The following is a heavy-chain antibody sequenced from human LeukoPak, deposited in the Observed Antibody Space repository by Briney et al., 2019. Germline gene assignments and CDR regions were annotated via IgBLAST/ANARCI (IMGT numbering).Heavy chain of an antibody. CDR3: ARDRAGGSYVYYYYGMDV. Sequence: SQTLSLTCTVSGGSISSGSYYWSWIRQPAGRGLEWIGRIYTSGSTNYNPSLKSRVTISVDTSKNQFYLKLSSVTAADTAVYYCARDRAGGSYVYYYYGMDVWGQGTTVTVSS. D-gene: IGHD1-26*01. V-gene: IGHV4-61*02. CDR2: IYTSGST. CDR1: GGSISSGSYY. J-gene: IGHJ6*02.